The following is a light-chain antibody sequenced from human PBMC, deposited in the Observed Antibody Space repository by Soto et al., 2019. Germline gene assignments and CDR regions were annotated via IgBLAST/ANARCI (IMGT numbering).Light chain of an antibody. CDR2: GAS. CDR1: QSVSSSY. CDR3: QQYGSSPLT. V-gene: IGKV3-20*01. Sequence: EIVLTQSPGTLSLSPGERDTLSCRASQSVSSSYLAWYQQKPGQAPRLLIYGASSRATGSPDRFSGSGSGTDFTLTISRLEPEDFAVYYCQQYGSSPLTFGQGTKVEIK. J-gene: IGKJ1*01.